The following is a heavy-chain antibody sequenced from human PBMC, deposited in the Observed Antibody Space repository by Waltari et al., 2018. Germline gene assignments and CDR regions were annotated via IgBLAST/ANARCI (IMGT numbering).Heavy chain of an antibody. Sequence: EVQLVESGGVVVQPGGSLRLSCAASGFTFDDYTMHWVRQAPGKGLEWVSGISWNSGSIGYADSVKGRFTISRDNAKNTRYLQMNSLRAEDTAVYYCAKDRAYYYDSSGWTPNYYFDYWGQGTLVTVSS. D-gene: IGHD3-22*01. J-gene: IGHJ4*02. CDR2: ISWNSGSI. CDR1: GFTFDDYT. V-gene: IGHV3-9*01. CDR3: AKDRAYYYDSSGWTPNYYFDY.